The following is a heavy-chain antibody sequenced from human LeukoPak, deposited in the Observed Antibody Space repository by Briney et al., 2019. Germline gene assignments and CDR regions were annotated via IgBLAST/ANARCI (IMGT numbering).Heavy chain of an antibody. Sequence: ASVKVSCKASGGTFSSYAISWVRQAPGQGLEWMGGIIPIFGTANYAQKFQGRVTITADESTSTAYMELSSLRSEDTAVYYCAGEILVPAAFPAFDPWGQGTLVTVSS. CDR1: GGTFSSYA. V-gene: IGHV1-69*01. J-gene: IGHJ5*02. CDR3: AGEILVPAAFPAFDP. CDR2: IIPIFGTA. D-gene: IGHD2-2*01.